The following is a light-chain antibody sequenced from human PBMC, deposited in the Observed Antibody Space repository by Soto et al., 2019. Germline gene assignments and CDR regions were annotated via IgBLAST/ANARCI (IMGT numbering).Light chain of an antibody. CDR3: QQYNSYSQRT. CDR1: QGISSY. J-gene: IGKJ1*01. CDR2: AAS. Sequence: IQLTQSPSSLSASVGDRVTITCRASQGISSYLAWYQQTPGKAPKLLIYAASTLQSGVPSRFSGSGSGTDFTLTISSLQPDDFATYYCQQYNSYSQRTFGQGTKVDI. V-gene: IGKV1-9*01.